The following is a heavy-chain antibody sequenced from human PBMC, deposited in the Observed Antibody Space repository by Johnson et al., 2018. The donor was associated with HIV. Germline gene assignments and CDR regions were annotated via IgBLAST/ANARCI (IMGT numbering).Heavy chain of an antibody. Sequence: QVQLVESGGGVVQPGRSLRLSCAASGFTFSNYAMHWVRQAPGKGLEWVAVISNDGNSKYYTDSLKGRITISRDNSMNTLYLQMNSLRPEDTAVYYCASLGYTSGWIVSDDGFDVWGQGTLVTVSS. CDR3: ASLGYTSGWIVSDDGFDV. CDR1: GFTFSNYA. CDR2: ISNDGNSK. V-gene: IGHV3-30-3*01. J-gene: IGHJ3*01. D-gene: IGHD6-19*01.